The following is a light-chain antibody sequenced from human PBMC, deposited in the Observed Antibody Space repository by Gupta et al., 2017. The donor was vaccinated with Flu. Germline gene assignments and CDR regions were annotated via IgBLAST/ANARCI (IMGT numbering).Light chain of an antibody. V-gene: IGLV2-11*03. Sequence: SVTISCSGTSSDVGGYNYVSWYQVHPGKAPKLMIYDVSKRPSGVPDRFSGSKSGNTASLTISGLQAEDEADYYCCSYAGSSTWVFGGGTKLTVL. CDR3: CSYAGSSTWV. CDR2: DVS. J-gene: IGLJ3*02. CDR1: SSDVGGYNY.